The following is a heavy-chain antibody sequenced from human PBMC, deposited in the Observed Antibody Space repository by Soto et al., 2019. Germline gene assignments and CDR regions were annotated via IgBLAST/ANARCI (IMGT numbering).Heavy chain of an antibody. V-gene: IGHV3-74*01. CDR3: ARGLSSSSLRPDY. CDR1: GFTFSSYW. D-gene: IGHD6-6*01. J-gene: IGHJ4*02. Sequence: PGGSLRLSCAASGFTFSSYWMHWVRQAPGKGLVWVSRINSDGSSTTYADSVKGRFTISRDNAKNTLYLQMNSLRADDTAVYYCARGLSSSSLRPDYWGQGTLVTVSS. CDR2: INSDGSST.